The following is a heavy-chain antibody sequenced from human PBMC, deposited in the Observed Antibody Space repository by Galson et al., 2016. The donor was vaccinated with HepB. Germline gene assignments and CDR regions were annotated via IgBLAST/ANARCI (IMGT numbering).Heavy chain of an antibody. CDR3: AAGNAVVVD. J-gene: IGHJ1*01. Sequence: SLRLSCAVSGFTVSNNYMSWVRQAPGKGLEWVSVVYSGGNTRYADSARGRFTISRDNSKNTLYLQMNSLRAEDTAIYYCAAGNAVVVDWGQGTLVTVSS. CDR2: VYSGGNT. D-gene: IGHD2-15*01. CDR1: GFTVSNNY. V-gene: IGHV3-53*01.